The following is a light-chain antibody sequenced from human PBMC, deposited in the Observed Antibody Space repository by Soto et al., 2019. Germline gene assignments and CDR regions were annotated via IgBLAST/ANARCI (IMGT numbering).Light chain of an antibody. J-gene: IGKJ2*03. CDR3: LQYNTFPHS. CDR1: QIIARW. V-gene: IGKV1-5*01. CDR2: DAT. Sequence: DIQMTQFPSTLSASVGDRVTLTCRASQIIARWLAWYQQRPGKPPTLVVFDATKLQSGVPTRFSASGSGADFTLTISSLQPEDFVTYYCLQYNTFPHSFGPGTRL.